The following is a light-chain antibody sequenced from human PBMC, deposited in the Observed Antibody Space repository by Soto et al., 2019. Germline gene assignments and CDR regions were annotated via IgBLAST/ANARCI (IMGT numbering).Light chain of an antibody. CDR2: GAS. J-gene: IGKJ4*01. V-gene: IGKV3-20*01. Sequence: EIVSTQSPGTLSLSPGERATLSCRASQSVRSSYLTWYQQKPGQAPRLLIYGASSRATGIPDRFSGSGSGTDFTLTISRLEPEDFGVYYCQQYGSTPLTFGGGTEVEIK. CDR1: QSVRSSY. CDR3: QQYGSTPLT.